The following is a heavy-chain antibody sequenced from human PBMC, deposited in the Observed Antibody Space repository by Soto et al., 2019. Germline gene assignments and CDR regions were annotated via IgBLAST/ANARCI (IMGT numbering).Heavy chain of an antibody. J-gene: IGHJ4*02. D-gene: IGHD4-17*01. CDR1: GGSISSGGYS. Sequence: SETLSLTCAVAGGSISSGGYSCNWIRQPPGKGLEWIGYIYHSGSTYYNPSLKSRVTISVDRSKNQFSLKLSSVTAADTAVYYCARGMTTVTTFDYWGQGTLVTVS. CDR2: IYHSGST. V-gene: IGHV4-30-2*01. CDR3: ARGMTTVTTFDY.